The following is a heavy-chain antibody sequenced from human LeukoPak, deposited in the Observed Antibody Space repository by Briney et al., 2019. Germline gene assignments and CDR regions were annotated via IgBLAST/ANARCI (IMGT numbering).Heavy chain of an antibody. CDR1: GFTFSSYA. D-gene: IGHD1-26*01. V-gene: IGHV3-30*04. CDR2: ISYDGSNK. Sequence: GGSLRLSCAASGFTFSSYAMHWVRQAPGKGLEWVAVISYDGSNKYYADSVKGRFTISRDNSKNTLYLQMNSLRAEDTAVYYCARVGIVGATTAHFDYWGQGTPVTISS. CDR3: ARVGIVGATTAHFDY. J-gene: IGHJ4*02.